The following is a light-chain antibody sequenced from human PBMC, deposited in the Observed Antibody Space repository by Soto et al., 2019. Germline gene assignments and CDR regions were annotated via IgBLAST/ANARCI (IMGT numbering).Light chain of an antibody. J-gene: IGLJ1*01. V-gene: IGLV2-14*03. CDR2: DVS. CDR1: SSEVGGYNY. Sequence: QSVLTQPASVSGSPGQSITISCTGTSSEVGGYNYVSWYQQHPGKAPKLMIYDVSNRPSGVSNRFSGSKSGNTASLTISGLQAEDEADYYCSSYTGSSTPYVFGTGTKVTVL. CDR3: SSYTGSSTPYV.